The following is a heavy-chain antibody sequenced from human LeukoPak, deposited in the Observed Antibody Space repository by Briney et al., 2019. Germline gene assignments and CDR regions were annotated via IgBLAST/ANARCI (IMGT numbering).Heavy chain of an antibody. D-gene: IGHD2-21*02. J-gene: IGHJ4*02. CDR1: GFTFSSYA. V-gene: IGHV3-23*01. CDR2: ISGSGGST. Sequence: GGSLRLSCAASGFTFSSYAMSWVRQAPGKGLEWVSAISGSGGSTYYADSVKGRFTISRDNSKNTLYLQMNSLRAEDTAVYYCAKARTPIVVVTAIDYWGQGTLVTVSS. CDR3: AKARTPIVVVTAIDY.